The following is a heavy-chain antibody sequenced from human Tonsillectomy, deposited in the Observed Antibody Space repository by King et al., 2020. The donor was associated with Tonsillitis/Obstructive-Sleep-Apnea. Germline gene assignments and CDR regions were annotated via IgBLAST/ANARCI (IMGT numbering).Heavy chain of an antibody. Sequence: QLQESGPGLVKPSGTLSLTCAVSRASISSGYWWSWVRQPPGKGLEGIGEIYHSGSTNYSPSLRSRVTISVDKSKNQFSLKLNSVTAADTAVYYCARADSSTSPFYYYYIDVWGKGTTVTVSS. V-gene: IGHV4-4*02. CDR1: RASISSGYW. J-gene: IGHJ6*03. CDR3: ARADSSTSPFYYYYIDV. CDR2: IYHSGST. D-gene: IGHD2-2*01.